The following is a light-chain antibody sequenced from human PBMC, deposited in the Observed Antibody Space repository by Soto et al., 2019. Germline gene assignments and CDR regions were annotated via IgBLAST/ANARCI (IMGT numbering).Light chain of an antibody. CDR3: QSYDSSLSGWV. J-gene: IGLJ3*02. CDR1: SSNFGAGHD. Sequence: QSVLTQPPSVSGAPGQRVTISCTGSSSNFGAGHDAHWYQQLPGTAPKLLICGNTNRPSGVPDRFSGSKSGTSASLAITGLQAEDEADYYCQSYDSSLSGWVFGGGTKVTVL. CDR2: GNT. V-gene: IGLV1-40*01.